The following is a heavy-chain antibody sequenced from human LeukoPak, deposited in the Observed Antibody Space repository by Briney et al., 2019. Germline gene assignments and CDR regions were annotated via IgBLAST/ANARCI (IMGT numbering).Heavy chain of an antibody. CDR3: ARRSPYHVLTGNSPSYFFDY. V-gene: IGHV4-61*05. CDR1: GGSISSSSYY. Sequence: SETLSRTCTVSGGSISSSSYYWGWLRQPPGKGLEWIAYIYGSGMTKYNPSLKSRGTISVDPSKNQLSLKLNSVTGADTAVYYCARRSPYHVLTGNSPSYFFDYWGQGTLVTVSS. J-gene: IGHJ4*02. CDR2: IYGSGMT. D-gene: IGHD3-9*01.